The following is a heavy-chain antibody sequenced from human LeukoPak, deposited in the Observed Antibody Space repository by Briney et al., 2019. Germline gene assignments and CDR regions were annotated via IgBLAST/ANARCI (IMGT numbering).Heavy chain of an antibody. V-gene: IGHV4-4*02. CDR1: GDSISSSNW. J-gene: IGHJ3*01. CDR2: IYHSGDT. Sequence: SGTLSLTCAVSGDSISSSNWWSWVRQPPEKGLEGIGEIYHSGDTNYNPPLKSRVTISLDKSKNQFSLKLNSVTAADTAVYYCARISSSNWYNERGAFDVWGQGTMVTVSS. CDR3: ARISSSNWYNERGAFDV. D-gene: IGHD6-13*01.